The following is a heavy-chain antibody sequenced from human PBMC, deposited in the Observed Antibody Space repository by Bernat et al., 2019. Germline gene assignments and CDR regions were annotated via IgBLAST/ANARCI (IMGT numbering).Heavy chain of an antibody. CDR1: GFTFSSYG. CDR3: AREGGEVEDIWSSEFYYYYGMDV. Sequence: QVQLVESGGGVVQPGRSLRLSCAASGFTFSSYGMHWVRQAPGKGLEWVAVISYDGSNKYYADSVKGRFTISRDNSKNTLYLQMNSLRAEDTAVYYCAREGGEVEDIWSSEFYYYYGMDVWGQGTTVTVSS. J-gene: IGHJ6*02. CDR2: ISYDGSNK. D-gene: IGHD2-15*01. V-gene: IGHV3-30*03.